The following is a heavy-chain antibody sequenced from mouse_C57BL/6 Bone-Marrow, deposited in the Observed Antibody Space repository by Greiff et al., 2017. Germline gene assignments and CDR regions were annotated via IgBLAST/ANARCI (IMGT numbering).Heavy chain of an antibody. CDR1: GFNIKDDY. Sequence: EVQLQQSGAELVRPGASVKLSCTASGFNIKDDYMHWVKQRPEQGLEWIGWLDPENGDTEYASKFQGKATITADTSSNTAYLQLSSLTSEDTAVYYCTNYYGSSYRYWGQGTTLTVSS. CDR2: LDPENGDT. CDR3: TNYYGSSYRY. J-gene: IGHJ2*01. V-gene: IGHV14-4*01. D-gene: IGHD1-1*01.